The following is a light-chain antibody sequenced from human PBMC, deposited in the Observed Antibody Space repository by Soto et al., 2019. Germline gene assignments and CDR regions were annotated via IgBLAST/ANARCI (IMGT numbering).Light chain of an antibody. Sequence: DIHMTQSPSTLSASVGDRVTITCRAIQSISSWLAWYQQKPGKAPKLLIYKASSLESGVPSRFSGSGSGTEFTLTISSLQPDDFATYYCQQYNSYSRTFGQGTKVDI. J-gene: IGKJ1*01. CDR1: QSISSW. V-gene: IGKV1-5*03. CDR3: QQYNSYSRT. CDR2: KAS.